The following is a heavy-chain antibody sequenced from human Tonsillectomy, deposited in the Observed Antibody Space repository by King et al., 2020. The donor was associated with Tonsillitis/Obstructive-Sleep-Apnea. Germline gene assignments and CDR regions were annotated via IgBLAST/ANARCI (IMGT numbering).Heavy chain of an antibody. V-gene: IGHV3-11*05. D-gene: IGHD2-2*02. J-gene: IGHJ4*02. CDR3: ARPYCSSTSSYTGRYYFDN. CDR1: GFTFSDYY. CDR2: ISSSSRYT. Sequence: VQLVESGGGLVKPGGSLRLSCAASGFTFSDYYMSWIRQAPGKGLEWVSYISSSSRYTNYADSVKGRFTISRDNAKNSLYLQMNSLRAEDTAVYYCARPYCSSTSSYTGRYYFDNWGRGTLVTVSS.